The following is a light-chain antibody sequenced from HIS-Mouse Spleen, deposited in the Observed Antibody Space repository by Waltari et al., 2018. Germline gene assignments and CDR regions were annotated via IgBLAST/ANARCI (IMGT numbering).Light chain of an antibody. Sequence: QSALTQPASVSGSPGQSITISCTGTSSAVGSYNLVSWYQQHPGKAPKLMMYEGSKRPSGVSNRFSGSKSGNTASLTISGLQAEDEADYYCCSYAGSSTWVFGGGTKLTVL. V-gene: IGLV2-23*01. J-gene: IGLJ3*02. CDR1: SSAVGSYNL. CDR2: EGS. CDR3: CSYAGSSTWV.